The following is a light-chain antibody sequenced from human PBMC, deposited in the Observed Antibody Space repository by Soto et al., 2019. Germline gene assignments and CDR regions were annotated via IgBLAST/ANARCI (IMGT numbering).Light chain of an antibody. CDR3: SSFAGTNSFV. CDR1: TSDIGAYKY. V-gene: IGLV2-8*01. Sequence: QSALTQPPSASGSPGQSVTISCTGTTSDIGAYKYVSWYQQRPGKAPKLIIYEVTRRPSGVPDRIFGSKSYTTASLTVSGLQAEDEADYYCSSFAGTNSFVFGTGTKLTVL. J-gene: IGLJ1*01. CDR2: EVT.